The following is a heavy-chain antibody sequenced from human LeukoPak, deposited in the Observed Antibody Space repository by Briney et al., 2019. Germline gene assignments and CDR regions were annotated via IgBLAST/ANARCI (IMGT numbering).Heavy chain of an antibody. V-gene: IGHV4-4*02. CDR1: GGSISSSNW. D-gene: IGHD4-17*01. CDR3: AREVSYGDYYYYYYGMDV. J-gene: IGHJ6*02. CDR2: IYHSGST. Sequence: PSETLSLTCAVSGGSISSSNWWSWVRQPPGKGLEWIGEIYHSGSTNYNPSLKSRVTISVDTSKNQFSLKLSSVTAADTAVYYCAREVSYGDYYYYYYGMDVWGQGTTVTVSS.